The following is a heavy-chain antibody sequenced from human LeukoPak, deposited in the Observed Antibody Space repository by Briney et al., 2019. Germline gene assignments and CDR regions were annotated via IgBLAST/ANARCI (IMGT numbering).Heavy chain of an antibody. D-gene: IGHD2-2*01. CDR3: ASTLYCSSTSCPRDYYYYYGMDV. V-gene: IGHV4-30-2*01. J-gene: IGHJ6*02. Sequence: SETLSLTCAVSGGSISSGGYSWSWIRQPPGKGLEWIGYIYHSGSTYYNPSLKSRVTISVDRSKNQFSLKLSSVTAADTAVYYCASTLYCSSTSCPRDYYYYYGMDVWGQGTTVTVSS. CDR1: GGSISSGGYS. CDR2: IYHSGST.